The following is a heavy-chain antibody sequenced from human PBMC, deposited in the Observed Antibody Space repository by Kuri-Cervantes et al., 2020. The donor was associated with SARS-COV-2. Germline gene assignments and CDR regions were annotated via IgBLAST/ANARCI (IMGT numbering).Heavy chain of an antibody. Sequence: ASVKVSCKASGYIFTGYYMHWVRQAPGQGLEWMGWINPNSGGTNYAQKFQGWVTMTRDTSISTAYMELSRLRSDDTAVYYCAREMGGDSSGWSNAFDIWGQGTMVTVSS. J-gene: IGHJ3*02. V-gene: IGHV1-2*04. CDR1: GYIFTGYY. CDR3: AREMGGDSSGWSNAFDI. D-gene: IGHD6-19*01. CDR2: INPNSGGT.